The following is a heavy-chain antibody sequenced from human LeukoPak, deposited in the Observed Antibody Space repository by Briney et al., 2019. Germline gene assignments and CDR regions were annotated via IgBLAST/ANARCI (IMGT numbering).Heavy chain of an antibody. V-gene: IGHV3-21*01. J-gene: IGHJ3*02. Sequence: PGGSLRLSCAASGFTFSTYSMNWVRQAPGKGLEWVSYISSSSSYIYYVDSVKGRFTISSDNAKTSLYLQMNSLRAEDTAVYYCVIEGVDGFGIWGQGTMVTVSS. CDR3: VIEGVDGFGI. CDR1: GFTFSTYS. D-gene: IGHD3-10*01. CDR2: ISSSSSYI.